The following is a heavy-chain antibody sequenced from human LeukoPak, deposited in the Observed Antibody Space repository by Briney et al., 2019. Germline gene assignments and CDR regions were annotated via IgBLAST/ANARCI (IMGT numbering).Heavy chain of an antibody. V-gene: IGHV3-30*02. CDR1: GFTFSSYW. D-gene: IGHD4-23*01. CDR3: AKDPTRWSYLYYFDY. CDR2: IRYDGSNK. Sequence: QPGGSLRLSCTASGFTFSSYWMSWVRQAPGKGLEWVAFIRYDGSNKYYADSVKGRFTISRDNSKNTLYLQMNSLRAEDTAVYYCAKDPTRWSYLYYFDYWGQGTLVTVSS. J-gene: IGHJ4*02.